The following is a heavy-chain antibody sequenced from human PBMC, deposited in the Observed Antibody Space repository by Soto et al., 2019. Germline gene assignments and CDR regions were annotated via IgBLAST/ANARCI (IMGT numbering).Heavy chain of an antibody. CDR2: INAGNGNT. CDR1: GYTFTSYA. Sequence: ASVKVSCKASGYTFTSYAMHWVRQAPVQRLEWMGWINAGNGNTKYSQKFQGRVTITRDTSASTAYMELRSLRFDDTAVYYCARDKMDYGDYGLFDYWGQAILVTVSS. V-gene: IGHV1-3*01. CDR3: ARDKMDYGDYGLFDY. D-gene: IGHD4-17*01. J-gene: IGHJ4*02.